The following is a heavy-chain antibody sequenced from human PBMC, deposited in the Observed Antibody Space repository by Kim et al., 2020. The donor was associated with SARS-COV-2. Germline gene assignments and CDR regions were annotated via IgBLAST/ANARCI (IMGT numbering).Heavy chain of an antibody. Sequence: GGSLRLSCAASGFTFNSYGMHWVRQAPGKGLEWVAIIWYDGSNKYYADSVKGRFTISRDTSKNTLYLQMNSLRAEDTAVYYCARDRGYCSGGSCYSGYYFDYWGQGTLVTVSS. CDR2: IWYDGSNK. D-gene: IGHD2-15*01. V-gene: IGHV3-33*01. CDR3: ARDRGYCSGGSCYSGYYFDY. CDR1: GFTFNSYG. J-gene: IGHJ4*02.